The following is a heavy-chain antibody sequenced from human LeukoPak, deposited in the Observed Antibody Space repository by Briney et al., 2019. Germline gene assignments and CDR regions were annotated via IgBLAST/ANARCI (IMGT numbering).Heavy chain of an antibody. CDR3: ARGRDIRVLHILHYYYNAMDV. V-gene: IGHV4-34*01. Sequence: KTLYPTSAVYGGSFSSYYWTWVRQTPGKGLEWIGEINPNGYTNYNSSLKSRVTISVDTSTNQFSLKLNSVTAADTAVYFCARGRDIRVLHILHYYYNAMDVWGQGTAVTASS. CDR1: GGSFSSYY. CDR2: INPNGYT. J-gene: IGHJ6*02. D-gene: IGHD2-21*01.